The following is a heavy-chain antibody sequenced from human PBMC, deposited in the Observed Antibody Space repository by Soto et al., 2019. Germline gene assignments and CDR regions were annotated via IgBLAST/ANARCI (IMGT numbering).Heavy chain of an antibody. CDR1: GFTFSSYG. Sequence: QVQLVESGGGVVQPGRSLRLSCAASGFTFSSYGMHWVRQAPGKGLEWVAVIWYDGSNKHYADSVKGRFTTSRDNSKNTLYVQMNSLRAEDTAVYYCARDLFGAEDYWGQGTLVTVSS. V-gene: IGHV3-33*01. D-gene: IGHD3-10*01. CDR3: ARDLFGAEDY. CDR2: IWYDGSNK. J-gene: IGHJ4*02.